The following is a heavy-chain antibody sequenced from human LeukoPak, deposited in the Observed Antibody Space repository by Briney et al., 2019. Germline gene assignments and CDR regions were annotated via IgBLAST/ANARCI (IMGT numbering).Heavy chain of an antibody. Sequence: PGGSLRLSCAASGFTFSSYAMSWVRQAPGKRLEWVSAISGNGGNTYYVDSVKGRSTISRDNSKNTLYLQMNSLRAEDTAVYYCAKDGSFWSGYYPHWGQGTLVTVSS. D-gene: IGHD3-3*01. CDR1: GFTFSSYA. V-gene: IGHV3-23*01. CDR3: AKDGSFWSGYYPH. CDR2: ISGNGGNT. J-gene: IGHJ4*02.